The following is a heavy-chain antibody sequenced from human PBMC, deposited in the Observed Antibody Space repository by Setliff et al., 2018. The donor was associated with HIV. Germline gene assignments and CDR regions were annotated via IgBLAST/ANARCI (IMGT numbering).Heavy chain of an antibody. CDR3: ARLLVAGMLFDY. Sequence: PSETLSLTCTVSGGSISSGGYYWSWIRQPPGKGLDWIGSIYYSGSTSYNPSLKSRVTISVDTSKNQFSLKLSSVTAADTAVYYCARLLVAGMLFDYWGQGTLVTVSS. D-gene: IGHD2-15*01. V-gene: IGHV4-39*01. J-gene: IGHJ4*02. CDR1: GGSISSGGYY. CDR2: IYYSGST.